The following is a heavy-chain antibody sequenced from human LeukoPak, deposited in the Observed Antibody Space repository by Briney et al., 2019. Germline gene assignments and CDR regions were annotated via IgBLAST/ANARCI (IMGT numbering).Heavy chain of an antibody. CDR3: ARGGGYSSSSSYYYYYMDV. V-gene: IGHV4-39*07. J-gene: IGHJ6*03. CDR2: IYYSGST. CDR1: GGSISSSSYY. Sequence: PSETLSLTCTVSGGSISSSSYYWGWIRQPPGTGLEWIGSIYYSGSTYYNPSLKSRVTISVDTSKNQFSLKLSSVTAADTAVYYCARGGGYSSSSSYYYYYMDVWGKGTTVTVS. D-gene: IGHD6-6*01.